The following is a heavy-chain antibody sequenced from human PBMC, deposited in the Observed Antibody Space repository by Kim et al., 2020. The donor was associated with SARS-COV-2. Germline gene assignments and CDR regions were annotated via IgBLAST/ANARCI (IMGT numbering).Heavy chain of an antibody. J-gene: IGHJ6*02. Sequence: YNPSLKSRVTISVDTSKNQFSLKLSSVTAADTAVYYCARDRVTYYYGMDVWGQGTTVTVSS. V-gene: IGHV4-31*02. CDR3: ARDRVTYYYGMDV. D-gene: IGHD5-18*01.